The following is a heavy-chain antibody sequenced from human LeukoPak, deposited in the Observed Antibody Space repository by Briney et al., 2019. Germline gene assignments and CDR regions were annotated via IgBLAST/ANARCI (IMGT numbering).Heavy chain of an antibody. CDR2: INPNSGGT. D-gene: IGHD3-3*01. Sequence: GASVKVSCKASGFMFTGYYMHWVRQAPGQGLEWMGWINPNSGGTNYAQKFQGRVTMTRDTSISTAYMELSRLRSDDTAVYYCARNTQYYDFWSGYSSADYYYYMDVWGKGTTVTVSS. CDR1: GFMFTGYY. CDR3: ARNTQYYDFWSGYSSADYYYYMDV. V-gene: IGHV1-2*02. J-gene: IGHJ6*03.